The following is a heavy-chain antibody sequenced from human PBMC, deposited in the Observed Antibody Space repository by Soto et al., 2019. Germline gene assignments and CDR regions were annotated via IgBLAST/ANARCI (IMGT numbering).Heavy chain of an antibody. D-gene: IGHD3-16*02. J-gene: IGHJ4*02. CDR2: ISAYNGNT. Sequence: ASVKVSCKASGDTFTSYGISCVRQAPGQVLEWMGWISAYNGNTNYAQKLQGRVTMTTDTSTSTAYMELRSLRSDDTAVYYCARGVMITFGGVIVIPPYFDYWGQGTLVTVSS. CDR1: GDTFTSYG. CDR3: ARGVMITFGGVIVIPPYFDY. V-gene: IGHV1-18*01.